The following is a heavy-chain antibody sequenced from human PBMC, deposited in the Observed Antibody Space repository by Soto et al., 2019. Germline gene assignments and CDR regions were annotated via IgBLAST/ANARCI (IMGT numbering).Heavy chain of an antibody. J-gene: IGHJ3*02. CDR1: VFTVSSNY. Sequence: GSLRLSCAASVFTVSSNYMSWVREAPVEGLEWVAVIYSGGSTYYADSVKVRLTISRDNCKNTLYLQMNSLRAEATAVYYCARDAGGAFDIWGQGTMVTVSS. D-gene: IGHD3-10*01. CDR2: IYSGGST. CDR3: ARDAGGAFDI. V-gene: IGHV3-53*01.